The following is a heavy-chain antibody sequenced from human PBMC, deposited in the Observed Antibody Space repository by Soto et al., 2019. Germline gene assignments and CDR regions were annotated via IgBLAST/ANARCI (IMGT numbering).Heavy chain of an antibody. CDR2: FRTSGDGGTT. Sequence: GGSLRLSCAASGFTFSSYSMSWVRQAPGKGLEWVSGFRTSGDGGTTYYADSVKGRFTISRDNSKNMLFLQMNSLGAEDTAIYYCAKKVNSGPGSQYFDYRGQGTLVTVSS. J-gene: IGHJ4*02. CDR1: GFTFSSYS. V-gene: IGHV3-23*01. CDR3: AKKVNSGPGSQYFDY. D-gene: IGHD3-10*01.